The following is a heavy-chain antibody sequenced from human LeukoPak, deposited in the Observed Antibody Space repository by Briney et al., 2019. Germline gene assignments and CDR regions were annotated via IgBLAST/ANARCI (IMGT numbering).Heavy chain of an antibody. CDR2: IKRDGSEK. CDR1: GFTFSSYW. Sequence: GGSLRLSCAASGFTFSSYWMSWVRQAPGKGLEWVANIKRDGSEKYYVDSVKGRFTISRDNAKNSLHLQMNSLRAEDTAVYYCASLWSKYYFDYWGQGTLVTVSS. V-gene: IGHV3-7*01. J-gene: IGHJ4*02. D-gene: IGHD3-10*01. CDR3: ASLWSKYYFDY.